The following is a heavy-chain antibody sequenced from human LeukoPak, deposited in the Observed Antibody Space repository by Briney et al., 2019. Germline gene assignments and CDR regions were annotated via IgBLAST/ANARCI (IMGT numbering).Heavy chain of an antibody. CDR3: ARDRRPNCSGGSCYSPYYYYGMDV. Sequence: SGTLSLTCAVSGGSISSSNWWSWVRQPPGKGLDWIGEIYHSGSTNYNPSLKSRVTISVDKSKIQFSLKLSSVTAADTAVYYCARDRRPNCSGGSCYSPYYYYGMDVWGQGTTVTVSS. J-gene: IGHJ6*02. CDR2: IYHSGST. CDR1: GGSISSSNW. D-gene: IGHD2-15*01. V-gene: IGHV4-4*02.